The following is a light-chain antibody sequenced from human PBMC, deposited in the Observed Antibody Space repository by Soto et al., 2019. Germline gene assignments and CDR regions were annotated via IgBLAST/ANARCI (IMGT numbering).Light chain of an antibody. CDR3: SSYTSSSTVV. CDR1: SSDVGGYNY. Sequence: QSALTQPASVSGSPGQSITISCTGTSSDVGGYNYVSWYQQHPGKAPKLMMYDVSNRPSGDSNRFSGSKSGNTASLTISGLQAEDEADYYCSSYTSSSTVVFGGGTKVTVL. V-gene: IGLV2-14*03. CDR2: DVS. J-gene: IGLJ2*01.